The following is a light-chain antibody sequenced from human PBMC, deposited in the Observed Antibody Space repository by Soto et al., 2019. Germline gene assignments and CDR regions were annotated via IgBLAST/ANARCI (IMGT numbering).Light chain of an antibody. CDR3: QHSGHS. V-gene: IGKV3-20*01. CDR2: GAS. Sequence: EMVLTQSPCTLSLSPGERATLSCRASQSLSSTYLAWYQQKPGQAPRLLIYGASNRATGIPDRFSGSGYGTDSTRTMRRLEPADFEVYHCQHSGHSFGQGTKLEIK. J-gene: IGKJ2*01. CDR1: QSLSSTY.